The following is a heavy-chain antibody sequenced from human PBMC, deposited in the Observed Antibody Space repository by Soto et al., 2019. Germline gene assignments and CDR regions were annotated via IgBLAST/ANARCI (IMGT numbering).Heavy chain of an antibody. V-gene: IGHV5-51*01. CDR2: IYPGDSDT. J-gene: IGHJ6*02. Sequence: GESLKISCKGSGYSFTSYWIGWVRQMPGKGLEWMGIIYPGDSDTRYSPSFQGQVTISADKSISTAYLQWSSLKASDTAMYYCARGYYGSGSYSGGLGYYYYGMDVWGQGTTVTVSS. D-gene: IGHD3-10*01. CDR3: ARGYYGSGSYSGGLGYYYYGMDV. CDR1: GYSFTSYW.